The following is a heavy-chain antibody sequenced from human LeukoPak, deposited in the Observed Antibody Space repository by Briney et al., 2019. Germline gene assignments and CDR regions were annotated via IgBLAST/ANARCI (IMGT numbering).Heavy chain of an antibody. D-gene: IGHD5-24*01. CDR2: ISSSSSYT. V-gene: IGHV3-11*06. Sequence: PGGSLRLSCAASGFTFSDYYMSWIRQAPGKGLEWVSYISSSSSYTNYADSVKGRFTISRDNAKNSLYLQMNSLRAEDTAVYYCARDREEMAPIWGGDYYYGMDVWGQGTTVTVSS. J-gene: IGHJ6*02. CDR3: ARDREEMAPIWGGDYYYGMDV. CDR1: GFTFSDYY.